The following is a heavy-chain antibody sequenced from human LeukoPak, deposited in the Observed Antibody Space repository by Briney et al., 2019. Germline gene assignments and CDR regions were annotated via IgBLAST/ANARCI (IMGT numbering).Heavy chain of an antibody. Sequence: GGSLRLSCAASGFTFSSYSMNWVRQAPGKGLEWVSYISSSSSTIYYADSVKGRFTISRDNAKNSLYLQMNSLRAEDTAVYYCAIHATYYYYGMDVWGQGTTVTVSS. V-gene: IGHV3-48*01. CDR1: GFTFSSYS. J-gene: IGHJ6*02. CDR2: ISSSSSTI. CDR3: AIHATYYYYGMDV.